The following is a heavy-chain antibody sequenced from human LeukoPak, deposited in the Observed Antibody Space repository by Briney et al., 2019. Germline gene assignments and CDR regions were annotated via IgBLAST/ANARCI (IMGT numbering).Heavy chain of an antibody. CDR1: GLTFSSYG. V-gene: IGHV3-33*03. CDR2: IFHDGATI. Sequence: PGGSLRLSCAASGLTFSSYGMHWVRQAPGRGLEWVAMIFHDGATIHYSDSIKGRFTTSRDNSNNILSLQMVSLRADDTGVYYCARSNGFNSYFIDYWGQGTLVTVSS. D-gene: IGHD2-8*01. CDR3: ARSNGFNSYFIDY. J-gene: IGHJ4*02.